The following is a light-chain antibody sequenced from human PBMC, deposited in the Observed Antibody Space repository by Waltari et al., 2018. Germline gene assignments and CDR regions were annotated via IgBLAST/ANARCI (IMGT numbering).Light chain of an antibody. V-gene: IGKV3-20*01. CDR3: QQYDGIVVT. CDR1: QTVSTIA. J-gene: IGKJ4*01. Sequence: EIVLTQAPGTLSLSLGDSATLSCRASQTVSTIALSWYQQKPGQAPRVLIYSTYNRATGIPYRFSGSGSGTDFTLTINRLAPEDFAMYYCQQYDGIVVTFGGGTKVEI. CDR2: STY.